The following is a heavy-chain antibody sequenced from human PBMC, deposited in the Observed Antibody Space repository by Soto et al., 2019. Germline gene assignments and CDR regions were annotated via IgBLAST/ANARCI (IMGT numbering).Heavy chain of an antibody. V-gene: IGHV3-48*01. Sequence: EVQLVESGGGLEQPGGSLRLSCAASGFTFSSYSMNWVRQAPGKGLEWVSYISSSSSTIYYADSVKGRFTISRDNAKNSLYLQMNSLRAEDTAVYYCARERRVRGGWFDPWGQGTLVTVSS. CDR3: ARERRVRGGWFDP. CDR1: GFTFSSYS. J-gene: IGHJ5*02. CDR2: ISSSSSTI. D-gene: IGHD3-10*01.